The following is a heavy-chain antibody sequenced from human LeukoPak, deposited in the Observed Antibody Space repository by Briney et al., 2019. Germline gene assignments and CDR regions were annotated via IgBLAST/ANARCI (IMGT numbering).Heavy chain of an antibody. CDR2: IFTSGGEI. CDR1: GFTFSTVA. Sequence: GGSLRLSCSASGFTFSTVAMIWVRQPPAKGLGRVSSIFTSGGEIHYADSVRGRFTISRDNSKRTMSLQMNSLRAEHTAIYYCATYRQLLLPFESCGQGTLVTVSS. D-gene: IGHD1-1*01. J-gene: IGHJ4*02. CDR3: ATYRQLLLPFES. V-gene: IGHV3-23*01.